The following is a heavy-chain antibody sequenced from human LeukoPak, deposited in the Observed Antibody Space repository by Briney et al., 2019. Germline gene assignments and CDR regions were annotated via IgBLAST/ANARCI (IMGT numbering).Heavy chain of an antibody. V-gene: IGHV3-23*01. CDR2: ISGSGGST. Sequence: GGSLRLSCAASGFAVSTNYMSWVRQAPGKGLEWVSTISGSGGSTYYADSVKGRFTISRDNSKNTLFLQMNSLRADDTAVYFCAKGSVEVALFDCWGQGTLVTVSS. CDR3: AKGSVEVALFDC. CDR1: GFAVSTNY. D-gene: IGHD3-10*01. J-gene: IGHJ4*02.